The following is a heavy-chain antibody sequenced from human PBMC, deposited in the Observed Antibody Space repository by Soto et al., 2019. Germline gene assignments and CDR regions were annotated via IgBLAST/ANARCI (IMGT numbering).Heavy chain of an antibody. CDR1: GYTFSNYG. CDR3: ARERQWEPLPY. CDR2: VSGYNRNT. J-gene: IGHJ4*02. D-gene: IGHD1-26*01. V-gene: IGHV1-18*04. Sequence: VQLVQSGAEVKRPGASVRLSCKASGYTFSNYGITWVRHAPGQGLEGMGGVSGYNRNTNYAQKFEDRVTMTIDTSTQTDYMDLRRPRPDDTAIYFFARERQWEPLPYWCQGTLVTVSS.